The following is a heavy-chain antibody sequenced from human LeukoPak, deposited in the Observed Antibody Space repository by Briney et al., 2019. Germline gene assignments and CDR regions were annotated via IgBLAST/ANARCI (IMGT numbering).Heavy chain of an antibody. CDR1: GFTFSTYS. V-gene: IGHV3-48*04. CDR3: ARDGGFDY. CDR2: ISSSSSTI. J-gene: IGHJ4*02. Sequence: PPGGSLRLSCAVSGFTFSTYSMNWVRQAPGKGLEWVSYISSSSSTIYYADSVKGRFTISRGNAKNSLYLQMDSLRVEDTAVYYCARDGGFDYWGQGTLVTISP. D-gene: IGHD3-16*01.